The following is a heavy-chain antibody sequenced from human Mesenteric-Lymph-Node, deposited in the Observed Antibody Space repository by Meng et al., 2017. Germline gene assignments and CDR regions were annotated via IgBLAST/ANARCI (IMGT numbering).Heavy chain of an antibody. J-gene: IGHJ5*02. D-gene: IGHD1-14*01. CDR2: VNPNSGNT. CDR1: GYTFTNYD. CDR3: ARSINNPGWFDP. Sequence: QMQLVHSGAEVKKPGASVKLSCKASGYTFTNYDISWLRHATGQGPEWMGWVNPNSGNTGYAPKFQGRLTMTRDISISTAYMELSSLRSEDTAVYYCARSINNPGWFDPWGQGTLVTVSS. V-gene: IGHV1-8*01.